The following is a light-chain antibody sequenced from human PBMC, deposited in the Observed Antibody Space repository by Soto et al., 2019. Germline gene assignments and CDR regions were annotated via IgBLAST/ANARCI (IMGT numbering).Light chain of an antibody. Sequence: QSVLTQPPSASGTPGQRVTISCSGSSSNIGSNYVYWYQQLPGTAPKLLIYSNNQRPSGVPDRFSGSKSGTSASLAISGLRSEDEADYYCAAWDDSLSGLVFGGGTKVTVL. V-gene: IGLV1-47*02. CDR3: AAWDDSLSGLV. J-gene: IGLJ2*01. CDR1: SSNIGSNY. CDR2: SNN.